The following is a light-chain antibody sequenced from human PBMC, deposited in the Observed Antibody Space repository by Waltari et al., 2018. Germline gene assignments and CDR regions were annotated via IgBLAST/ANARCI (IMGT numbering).Light chain of an antibody. Sequence: QSALTQPASVSGSPGQSITISCPGTDSYVGAYDFVSWYQQHPGKAPHLIIYEVSNRPSVISNRFSASKSGNTASLTISGLRAEDEADYYCSSYTTSSAPGVFGTGTRVTVL. CDR1: DSYVGAYDF. V-gene: IGLV2-14*01. J-gene: IGLJ1*01. CDR2: EVS. CDR3: SSYTTSSAPGV.